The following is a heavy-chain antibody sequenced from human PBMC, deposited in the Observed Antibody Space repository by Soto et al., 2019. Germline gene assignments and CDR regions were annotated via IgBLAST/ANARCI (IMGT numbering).Heavy chain of an antibody. J-gene: IGHJ4*02. CDR3: ARGGHVVVVTAAFDY. CDR2: INPSGGHT. D-gene: IGHD2-21*02. V-gene: IGHV1-46*03. Sequence: QVQLVQSGAEVKKPGASVKVSCKASGNTFSNYYIHWVRQAPGQGLEWMGTINPSGGHTTYAQKFLGRVTMTTDTSTSTLYKELTSLRSEDTAVYYCARGGHVVVVTAAFDYWGQGTLVTVSS. CDR1: GNTFSNYY.